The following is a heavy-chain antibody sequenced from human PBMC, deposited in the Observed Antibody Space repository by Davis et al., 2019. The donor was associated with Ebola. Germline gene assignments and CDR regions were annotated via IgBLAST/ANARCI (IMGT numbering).Heavy chain of an antibody. Sequence: MPPETLSPTWAVYGAFSSTCYRSCLRQPPGKGPEWVGEINVSGSTNFNPFVKSRVTISVDTSKNQFSLKLSSVTAADTAVYYCARGRRVCSSTSCYSYYYYGIDVGGQGTTVTVSS. CDR2: INVSGST. CDR1: GAFSSTCY. CDR3: ARGRRVCSSTSCYSYYYYGIDV. D-gene: IGHD2-2*01. V-gene: IGHV4-34*01. J-gene: IGHJ6*02.